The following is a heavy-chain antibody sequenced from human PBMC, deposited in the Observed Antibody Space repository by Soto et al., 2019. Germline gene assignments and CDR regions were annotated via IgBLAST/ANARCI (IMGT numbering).Heavy chain of an antibody. CDR3: AHPRGYRVFDAVDI. D-gene: IGHD2-15*01. CDR1: GFTVSSNY. J-gene: IGHJ3*02. Sequence: PGGSLRLSCAASGFTVSSNYMSWVRQAPGKGLEWVSVIYSGGSTYYADSVKGRFTISRDNSKNTLYLQMNSLRAEDTAVYYCAHPRGYRVFDAVDIWGQGTMVTVSS. CDR2: IYSGGST. V-gene: IGHV3-53*01.